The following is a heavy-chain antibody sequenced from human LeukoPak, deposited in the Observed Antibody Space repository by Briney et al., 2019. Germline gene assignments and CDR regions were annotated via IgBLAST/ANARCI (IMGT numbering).Heavy chain of an antibody. CDR3: AKDGYQQQLVCGSNWFDP. V-gene: IGHV3-30*18. Sequence: PGRSLRLSCAASGFTFSSYGMHWVRQAPGKGLEWVAVISYDGSNKYYADSVKGRFTISRDNSKNTLYLQMNSLRAEDTAVYYCAKDGYQQQLVCGSNWFDPWGQGTLVTVSS. CDR1: GFTFSSYG. CDR2: ISYDGSNK. J-gene: IGHJ5*02. D-gene: IGHD6-13*01.